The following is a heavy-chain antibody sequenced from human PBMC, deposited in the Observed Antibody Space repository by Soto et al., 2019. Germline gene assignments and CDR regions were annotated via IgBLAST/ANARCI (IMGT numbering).Heavy chain of an antibody. CDR2: INPSGGST. V-gene: IGHV1-46*01. D-gene: IGHD3-3*01. J-gene: IGHJ4*02. Sequence: GASVKVSCKASGYTFTSYYMHWVRQAPGQGLEWMGIINPSGGSTSYAQKFQGRVTMTRDTSTSTVYMELSSLRSEDTAVYYCAREGERITIFGVVRRPFDYWGQGTLVTVSS. CDR3: AREGERITIFGVVRRPFDY. CDR1: GYTFTSYY.